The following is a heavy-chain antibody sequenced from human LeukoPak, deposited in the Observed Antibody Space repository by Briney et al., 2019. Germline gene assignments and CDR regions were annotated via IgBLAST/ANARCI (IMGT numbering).Heavy chain of an antibody. V-gene: IGHV3-15*01. Sequence: GGSLRLSCAASGFTFSNAWMSWVRQAPGKGLEWVGRIKSKTDGGTTDYAAPVKGRFTISRDDSKNTLYLQMNSLKTEDTAVYYCTTENIEVAIGDYWGQGTLVTVSS. CDR2: IKSKTDGGTT. J-gene: IGHJ4*02. CDR1: GFTFSNAW. CDR3: TTENIEVAIGDY. D-gene: IGHD2-21*01.